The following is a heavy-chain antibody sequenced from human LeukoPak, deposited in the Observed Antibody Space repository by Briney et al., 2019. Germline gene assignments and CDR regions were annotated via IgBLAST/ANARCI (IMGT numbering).Heavy chain of an antibody. CDR1: GYTFASYY. V-gene: IGHV1-46*01. D-gene: IGHD2-21*02. J-gene: IGHJ5*02. CDR2: INPSGGST. Sequence: ASVKVSCKASGYTFASYYMHWVRQAPGQGLEWMGIINPSGGSTSYAQKFQGRVTMTRDTSTSTVYMELSSLRSEDTAVYYCARRLWAYCGGDCYAQFFDPWGQGTLVTVSS. CDR3: ARRLWAYCGGDCYAQFFDP.